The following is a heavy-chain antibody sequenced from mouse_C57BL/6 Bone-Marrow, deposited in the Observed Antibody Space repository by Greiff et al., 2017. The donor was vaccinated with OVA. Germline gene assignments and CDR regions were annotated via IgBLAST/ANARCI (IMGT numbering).Heavy chain of an antibody. V-gene: IGHV14-4*01. Sequence: EVKLQESGAELVRPGASVKLSCTASGFNIKDDYMHWVKQRPEQGLEWIGWIDPENGDTEYASKFQGKATITADTSSNTAYLQLSSLTSEDTAVYYCTPNLHYYGSSYVPWFAYWGQGTLVTVSA. J-gene: IGHJ3*01. D-gene: IGHD1-1*01. CDR3: TPNLHYYGSSYVPWFAY. CDR1: GFNIKDDY. CDR2: IDPENGDT.